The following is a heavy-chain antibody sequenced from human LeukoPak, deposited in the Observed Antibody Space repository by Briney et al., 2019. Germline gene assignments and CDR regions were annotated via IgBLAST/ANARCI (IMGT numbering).Heavy chain of an antibody. J-gene: IGHJ6*02. Sequence: GGSLRLSCAASGFTFSSYAMPWVRQAPGKGLEWVAVISYDGSNKYYADSVKGRFTISRDNSKNTLYLQMNSLRAEDTAVYYCARDHVVVVPAAILYYYYGMDVWGQGTTVTVSS. D-gene: IGHD2-2*02. CDR3: ARDHVVVVPAAILYYYYGMDV. V-gene: IGHV3-30-3*01. CDR1: GFTFSSYA. CDR2: ISYDGSNK.